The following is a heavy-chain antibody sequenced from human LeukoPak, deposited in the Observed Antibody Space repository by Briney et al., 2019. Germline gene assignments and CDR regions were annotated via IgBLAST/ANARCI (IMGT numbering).Heavy chain of an antibody. Sequence: SETLSLTCAVYGGSFSGYYWSWIRQPPGKGLEWIGEINHSGSTNYNPSLKSRVTISVDTSKNQFSLKLSSVTAADTAVYYCARRRRGVTGFDYWGQGTLVTVSS. J-gene: IGHJ4*02. CDR3: ARRRRGVTGFDY. CDR2: INHSGST. V-gene: IGHV4-34*01. CDR1: GGSFSGYY. D-gene: IGHD3-10*01.